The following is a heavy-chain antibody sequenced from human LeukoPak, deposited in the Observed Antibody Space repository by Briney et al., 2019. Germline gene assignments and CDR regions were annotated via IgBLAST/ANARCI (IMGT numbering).Heavy chain of an antibody. V-gene: IGHV3-21*04. CDR1: GFTFSSYG. D-gene: IGHD3-22*01. Sequence: PGGSLRLSCAASGFTFSSYGMTWVRQAPGKGLEWVSSISSSSSYIYYADSVRGRFTISRDASKNTLFLQMNSLRADDTAVYYCARKTDSSSSGDYWGQGTLVTVSS. CDR3: ARKTDSSSSGDY. J-gene: IGHJ4*02. CDR2: ISSSSSYI.